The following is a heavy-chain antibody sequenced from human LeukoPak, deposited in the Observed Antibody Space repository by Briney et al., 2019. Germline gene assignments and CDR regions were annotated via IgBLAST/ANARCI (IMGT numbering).Heavy chain of an antibody. CDR1: GFTVSSNY. CDR2: ISGSGGST. D-gene: IGHD4-17*01. J-gene: IGHJ4*02. Sequence: PGGSLRLSCAASGFTVSSNYMSWVRQAPGKGLEWVSAISGSGGSTYYADSVKGRFTISRDNSKNTLYLQMNSLRAEDTAVYYCATSTVTTLYFDYWGQGTLVTVSS. CDR3: ATSTVTTLYFDY. V-gene: IGHV3-23*01.